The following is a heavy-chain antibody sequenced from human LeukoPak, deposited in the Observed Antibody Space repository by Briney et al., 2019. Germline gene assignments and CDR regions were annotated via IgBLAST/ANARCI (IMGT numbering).Heavy chain of an antibody. CDR2: IVVGSGNT. Sequence: SVKVSCKASGFTFTSSAMQWVRRARGQRLEWIGWIVVGSGNTNHAQKFQERVTITRDMSTSTAYMELSSLRSEDTAVYYCAAEPGIAAAGRVYDYWGQGTLVTVSS. J-gene: IGHJ4*02. CDR3: AAEPGIAAAGRVYDY. D-gene: IGHD6-13*01. CDR1: GFTFTSSA. V-gene: IGHV1-58*02.